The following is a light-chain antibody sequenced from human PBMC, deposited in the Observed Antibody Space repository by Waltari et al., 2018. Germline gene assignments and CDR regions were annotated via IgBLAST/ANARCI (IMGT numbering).Light chain of an antibody. CDR3: QTWDDSLNGVV. J-gene: IGLJ2*01. CDR2: TDN. V-gene: IGLV1-44*01. CDR1: SSNIGVNT. Sequence: QSVLTQPPSASGTPGQTVTISCSGSSSNIGVNTVNWYQQLPGTAPKLLFYTDNRRHSGVPDRFSGSKSGTSASLAISGLQSEDEADYHCQTWDDSLNGVVFGGGTKLTVL.